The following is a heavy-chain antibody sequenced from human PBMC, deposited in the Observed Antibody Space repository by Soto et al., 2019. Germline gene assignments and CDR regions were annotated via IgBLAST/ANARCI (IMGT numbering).Heavy chain of an antibody. V-gene: IGHV1-69*12. CDR1: GGTFSSYA. J-gene: IGHJ6*02. CDR3: ARSSDYGDYAGYDYGMDV. D-gene: IGHD4-17*01. Sequence: QVQLVQSGAEVKKPGSSVKVSCKASGGTFSSYAISWVRQAPGQGLEWMGGIIPIFGTANYAQKFQGRVTITADDSTSTAYMELSSLRSEDTAVYYCARSSDYGDYAGYDYGMDVWGQGTTVTVSS. CDR2: IIPIFGTA.